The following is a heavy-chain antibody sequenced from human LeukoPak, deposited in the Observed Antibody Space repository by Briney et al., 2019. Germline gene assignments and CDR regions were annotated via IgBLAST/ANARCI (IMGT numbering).Heavy chain of an antibody. Sequence: SETLSLTCTVSGGSISSYYWSWIRQPPGKGLEWIGYIYYSGSTNYNPSLKSRVTISVDTSKNQFSLKLSSVTAADTAVYYCARVRGYIVVVPAALNWFDPWGQGTLVTVSS. CDR3: ARVRGYIVVVPAALNWFDP. J-gene: IGHJ5*02. CDR2: IYYSGST. CDR1: GGSISSYY. V-gene: IGHV4-59*12. D-gene: IGHD2-2*01.